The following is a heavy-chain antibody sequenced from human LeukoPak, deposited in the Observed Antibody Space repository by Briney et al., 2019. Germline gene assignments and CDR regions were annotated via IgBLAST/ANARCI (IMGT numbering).Heavy chain of an antibody. CDR1: GGSISSGGYY. Sequence: SETLSLTCTVSGGSISSGGYYWSWIRQHPGKGLEWIGYIYYSGSTYYNPSLKSRVTISVDTSKNQFSLKLSSVTAADTAVYYCARTPFNWFDPWGQGTLVTVSS. CDR3: ARTPFNWFDP. CDR2: IYYSGST. J-gene: IGHJ5*02. V-gene: IGHV4-31*03.